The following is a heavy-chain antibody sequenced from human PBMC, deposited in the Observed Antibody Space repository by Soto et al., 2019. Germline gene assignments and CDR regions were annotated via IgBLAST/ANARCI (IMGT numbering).Heavy chain of an antibody. V-gene: IGHV1-2*02. D-gene: IGHD3-3*01. CDR3: ARDHSHFGVVFWFDP. J-gene: IGHJ5*02. CDR2: INPNSGGT. Sequence: QVQLVQSGAEVKKPGASVKVSCKASGYTFTGYYMHWVRQAPGQGLEWMGWINPNSGGTNYAQKFQGRVTMTRDTSISTAYMELSRLRSDDTAVYYCARDHSHFGVVFWFDPWGQGTLFTVSS. CDR1: GYTFTGYY.